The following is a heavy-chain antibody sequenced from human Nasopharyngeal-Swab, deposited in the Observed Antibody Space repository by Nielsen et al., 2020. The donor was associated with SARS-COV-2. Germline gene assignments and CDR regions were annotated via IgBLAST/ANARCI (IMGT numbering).Heavy chain of an antibody. V-gene: IGHV2-5*02. J-gene: IGHJ5*02. Sequence: SGPTLVKPTQTLTLTCTFSGFSLSTSGVGVGWIRQPPGKALEWLALIYWDDDKRYSPSLKSRLTITKDTSKNQVVLTMTNMDPVDTATYYCAHSSTMIVVADNWFDPWGQGTLVTVSS. CDR2: IYWDDDK. CDR1: GFSLSTSGVG. CDR3: AHSSTMIVVADNWFDP. D-gene: IGHD3-22*01.